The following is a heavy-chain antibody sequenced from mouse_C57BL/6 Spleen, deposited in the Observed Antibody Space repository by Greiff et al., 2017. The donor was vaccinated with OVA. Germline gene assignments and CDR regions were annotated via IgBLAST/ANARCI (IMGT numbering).Heavy chain of an antibody. CDR3: AREAAMDD. CDR2: IYPGDGDT. Sequence: VKLMESGPELVKPGASVKISCKASGYAFSSSWMNWVKQRPGKGLEWIGRIYPGDGDTNYNGKFKGKATLTADKSSSTAYMQLSSLTSEDSAVYFCAREAAMDDWGQGTSVTVSS. CDR1: GYAFSSSW. J-gene: IGHJ4*01. V-gene: IGHV1-82*01.